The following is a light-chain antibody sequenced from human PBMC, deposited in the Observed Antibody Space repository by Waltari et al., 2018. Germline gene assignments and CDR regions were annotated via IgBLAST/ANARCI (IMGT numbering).Light chain of an antibody. CDR2: WAS. Sequence: DIVMTQSPDSLAVSLGEGAPINCKSSQTILYSPNNKDYLAWYQQKPGQPPKLLISWASTRESGVPDRISGSGSGTLFTLTISSLQAEDVAVYFCQQYYSVPYTFGQGTKLEI. J-gene: IGKJ2*01. CDR3: QQYYSVPYT. V-gene: IGKV4-1*01. CDR1: QTILYSPNNKDY.